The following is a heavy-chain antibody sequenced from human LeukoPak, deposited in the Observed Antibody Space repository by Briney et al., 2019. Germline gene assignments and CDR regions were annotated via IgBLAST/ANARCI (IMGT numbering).Heavy chain of an antibody. Sequence: GASVKVSCKASGYTFTSYYMHWVRQAPGQGLEWVGWINPNSGGTNYAQKFQGRVTMTRDTSISTAYMELSRLRSDDTAVYYCARDRSGYGSGTRRVGWFDPWGQGTLVTVSS. V-gene: IGHV1-2*02. CDR1: GYTFTSYY. CDR2: INPNSGGT. D-gene: IGHD3-10*01. CDR3: ARDRSGYGSGTRRVGWFDP. J-gene: IGHJ5*02.